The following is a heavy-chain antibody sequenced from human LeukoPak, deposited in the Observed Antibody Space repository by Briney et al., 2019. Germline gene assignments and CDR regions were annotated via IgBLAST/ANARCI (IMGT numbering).Heavy chain of an antibody. Sequence: PGRSLRLSCAASGFTFSSYAMHWVRQAPGKGLEWVAVISYDGSNKYYADSVKGRFTISRDNSKNTLYLQMNSLRAEDTAVYYCARAVAYHNWFDPWGQGTLVTVSS. D-gene: IGHD6-19*01. CDR2: ISYDGSNK. CDR3: ARAVAYHNWFDP. V-gene: IGHV3-30*04. CDR1: GFTFSSYA. J-gene: IGHJ5*02.